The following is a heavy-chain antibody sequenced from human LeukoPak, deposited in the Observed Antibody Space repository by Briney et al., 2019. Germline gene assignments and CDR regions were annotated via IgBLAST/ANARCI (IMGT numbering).Heavy chain of an antibody. Sequence: SETLSLTCTVSGGSISSYYWSWIRQPPGKGLEWIGSIYYSGSTYYNPSLKSRVTISVDTSKNQFSLKLSSVTAADTAVYYCARGPPIVVVVAATSGDYWGQGTLVTVSS. J-gene: IGHJ4*02. CDR2: IYYSGST. V-gene: IGHV4-39*01. CDR3: ARGPPIVVVVAATSGDY. D-gene: IGHD2-15*01. CDR1: GGSISSYY.